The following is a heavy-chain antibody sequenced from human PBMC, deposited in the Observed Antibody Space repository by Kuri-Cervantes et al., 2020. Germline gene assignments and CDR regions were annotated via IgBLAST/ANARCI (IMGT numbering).Heavy chain of an antibody. V-gene: IGHV4-59*01. CDR3: ARARGRGFTNGGYYFDY. Sequence: SETLSLTCTVSGGSISSYYWSWIRQPPGKGLEWIGYIYYSGSTNYNPSLKSRVTISVDTSKNQFSLKLTSMTAADTAIYYCARARGRGFTNGGYYFDYWGQGSLVTVSS. CDR2: IYYSGST. J-gene: IGHJ4*02. D-gene: IGHD2-8*01. CDR1: GGSISSYY.